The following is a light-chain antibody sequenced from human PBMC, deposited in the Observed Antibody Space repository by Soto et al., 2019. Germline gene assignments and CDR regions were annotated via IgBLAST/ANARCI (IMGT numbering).Light chain of an antibody. Sequence: NFMLSQPPSVSESPGKTVTISCTRSSGSLASNYVQWYQQRPGSAPTSVIYKDDERPSGVPIRFSGSIDSSSNSASLMISGLKTEDEADYYWQSYDSNFYVIFGGGTKLTVL. V-gene: IGLV6-57*04. CDR1: SGSLASNY. CDR3: QSYDSNFYVI. CDR2: KDD. J-gene: IGLJ2*01.